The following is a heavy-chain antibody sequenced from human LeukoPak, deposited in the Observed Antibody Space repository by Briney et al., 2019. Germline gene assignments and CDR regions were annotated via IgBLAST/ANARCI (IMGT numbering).Heavy chain of an antibody. J-gene: IGHJ6*03. CDR2: INHSGST. CDR3: ARRRNYYYYMDV. CDR1: GGSFSGYY. V-gene: IGHV4-34*01. Sequence: TPSETLSLTCAVYGGSFSGYYWSWIHQPPGRGLEWIGEINHSGSTNYNPSLKSRVTISVDTSKNQFSLKLSSVTAADTAVYYCARRRNYYYYMDVWGEGTTVTVSS.